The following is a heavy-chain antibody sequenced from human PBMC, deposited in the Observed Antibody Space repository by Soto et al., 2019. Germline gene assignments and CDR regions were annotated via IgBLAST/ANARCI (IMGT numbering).Heavy chain of an antibody. D-gene: IGHD1-26*01. CDR1: GFTFSRSP. CDR3: VKEEVGDYDY. CDR2: ISGDGYNI. J-gene: IGHJ4*02. Sequence: EVQLVESGGGLVQPGGSLRLSCSASGFTFSRSPMHWVRQAPGKVLESVSAISGDGYNIYYADSIKDRFTISRDNSKNTLYLQMSSLRVEDTAVYYCVKEEVGDYDYWGQGTLVTVSS. V-gene: IGHV3-64D*08.